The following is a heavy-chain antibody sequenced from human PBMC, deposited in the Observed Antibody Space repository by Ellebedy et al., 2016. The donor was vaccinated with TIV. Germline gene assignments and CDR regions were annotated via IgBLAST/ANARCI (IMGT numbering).Heavy chain of an antibody. CDR3: ARCDTSGYYDAPFDY. J-gene: IGHJ4*02. CDR1: GFTFSHYG. D-gene: IGHD3-22*01. CDR2: IWYDGTNE. Sequence: GESLKISXAASGFTFSHYGMHWVRQAPGKGLEWVAVIWYDGTNEYYADSVRGRFTISRDNSKNTLYLQMNSLRAEDTGVYFCARCDTSGYYDAPFDYWGQGTLVTVSS. V-gene: IGHV3-33*01.